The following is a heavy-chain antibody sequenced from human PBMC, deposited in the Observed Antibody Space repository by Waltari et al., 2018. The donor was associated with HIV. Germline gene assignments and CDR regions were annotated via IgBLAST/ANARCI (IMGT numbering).Heavy chain of an antibody. D-gene: IGHD2-8*01. J-gene: IGHJ3*01. Sequence: EVQLLESGGGLVQPGGSLRLSCKASGFNFRNFAMSWVRQAPGKGPAWVSGRGGSGSTAAYADYVKCRFTISRDFSNNTLFLQMNNLRAEDTAVYFCAKSMRDLRPSAFDVWGQGTMVAISS. V-gene: IGHV3-23*01. CDR1: GFNFRNFA. CDR3: AKSMRDLRPSAFDV. CDR2: RGGSGSTA.